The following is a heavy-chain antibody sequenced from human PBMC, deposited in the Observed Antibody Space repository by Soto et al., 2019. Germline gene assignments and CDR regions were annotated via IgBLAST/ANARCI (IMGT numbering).Heavy chain of an antibody. CDR2: TYYSGST. J-gene: IGHJ4*02. CDR3: ARVRGTAGKRYFDY. D-gene: IGHD6-13*01. CDR1: GGSMIAYY. Sequence: KPSETLSLTCTVPGGSMIAYYWSWMRQPPGKGLQWIGYTYYSGSTTYNPSLKSRVTISVDSSKNQFSLKLDSVTPADTAVYYCARVRGTAGKRYFDYWGPGTLVTVSS. V-gene: IGHV4-59*01.